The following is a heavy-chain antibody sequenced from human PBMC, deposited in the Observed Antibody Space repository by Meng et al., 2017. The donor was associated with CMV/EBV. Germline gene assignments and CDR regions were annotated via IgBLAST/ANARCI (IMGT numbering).Heavy chain of an antibody. D-gene: IGHD6-13*01. V-gene: IGHV3-21*01. CDR3: ASYHHSSSRWYFDY. CDR1: GFTFSSYS. Sequence: GESLKISCAASGFTFSSYSMNWVRQAPGKGLEWVSSISSSSSYIYYADSVKGRFTISRDNAKNSLYLQMNSLRAEDTAVYYCASYHHSSSRWYFDYWGQGTLVTVSS. CDR2: ISSSSSYI. J-gene: IGHJ4*02.